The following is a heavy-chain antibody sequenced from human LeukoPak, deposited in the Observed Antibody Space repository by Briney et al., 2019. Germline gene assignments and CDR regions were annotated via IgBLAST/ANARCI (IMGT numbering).Heavy chain of an antibody. V-gene: IGHV3-64*04. J-gene: IGHJ4*02. CDR1: AFTFSSYG. Sequence: GGSLTLSCSASAFTFSSYGLHWVRQAPGKGLQYVSGISSNGGSTDYADSVKGRFTISRDNSKNTLYLQMNSLRAEDTAVYYCARSKVGALTGLDYWGQGTRVTVSS. CDR3: ARSKVGALTGLDY. CDR2: ISSNGGST. D-gene: IGHD1-26*01.